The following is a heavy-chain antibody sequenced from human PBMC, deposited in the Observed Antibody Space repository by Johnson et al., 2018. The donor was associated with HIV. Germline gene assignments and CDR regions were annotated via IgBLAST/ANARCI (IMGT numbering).Heavy chain of an antibody. Sequence: QVQLVESGGGLVKPGGSLRLSCIASGFASGFTFSDYYMTWIRQAPGKGLEWVSYISSSGRTIRYEDSVKGRFTISRDNAKNSLYLKMNSLRAEDTALYYCARVRGWGDAFDIWGQGTMVTVSS. CDR1: GFTFSDYY. V-gene: IGHV3-11*01. CDR3: ARVRGWGDAFDI. CDR2: ISSSGRTI. D-gene: IGHD3-10*01. J-gene: IGHJ3*02.